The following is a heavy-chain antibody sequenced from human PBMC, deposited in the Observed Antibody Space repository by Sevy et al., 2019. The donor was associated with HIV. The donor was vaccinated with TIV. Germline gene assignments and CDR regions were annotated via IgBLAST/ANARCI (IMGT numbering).Heavy chain of an antibody. CDR2: INPNSGGT. J-gene: IGHJ3*01. Sequence: ASVKVSCKASGYTFTDYYMYWVRQAPGQGLEWMGRINPNSGGTNFAQKFQGRVTMTRDTSISTAYMELSSLRSDDTAVYYCASHPSTGGFGVWGQGTMVTVSS. D-gene: IGHD6-25*01. CDR3: ASHPSTGGFGV. CDR1: GYTFTDYY. V-gene: IGHV1-2*06.